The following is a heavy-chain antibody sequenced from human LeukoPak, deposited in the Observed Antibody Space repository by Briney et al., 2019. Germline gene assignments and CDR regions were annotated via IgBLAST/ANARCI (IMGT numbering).Heavy chain of an antibody. CDR1: GFTFSSYG. V-gene: IGHV3-23*01. J-gene: IGHJ4*02. Sequence: GGTLRLSCAASGFTFSSYGMSWVRQAPGKGLEWVSAISGRGGSTYYADSVKGRFSISRDNAKKSLYLQMNILRAEDTAVYYCARNGIVGAGYYFDYWGQGTLVTVSS. CDR2: ISGRGGST. D-gene: IGHD1-26*01. CDR3: ARNGIVGAGYYFDY.